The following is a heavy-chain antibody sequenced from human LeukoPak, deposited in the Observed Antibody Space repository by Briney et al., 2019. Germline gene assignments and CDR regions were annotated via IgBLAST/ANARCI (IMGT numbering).Heavy chain of an antibody. Sequence: PGGSLRLSCAASGFTFNSHAMTWVRQAPGKGLEWVSSIRGDSSKTFYVDSVEGRFTMLRDNSKKTVYLQMNSLRVDDTAVYYCAKDWNSATTGLTYWGQGSLVTVSS. V-gene: IGHV3-23*01. D-gene: IGHD1-1*01. CDR2: IRGDSSKT. CDR3: AKDWNSATTGLTY. J-gene: IGHJ4*02. CDR1: GFTFNSHA.